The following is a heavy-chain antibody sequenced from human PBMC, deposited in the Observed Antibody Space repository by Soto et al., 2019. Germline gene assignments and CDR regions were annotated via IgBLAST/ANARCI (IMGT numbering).Heavy chain of an antibody. V-gene: IGHV3-23*01. CDR1: GFTFSSYA. J-gene: IGHJ4*02. CDR3: ANRGWYEDF. D-gene: IGHD6-19*01. Sequence: PGGSLRLSCAASGFTFSSYAMSWVRQAPGKGLEWVSAISGNGGSTYYADSVKGRFTISRDNSKNTLYLQVNSLRAEDAAVYYCANRGWYEDFWGQGTLVTVSS. CDR2: ISGNGGST.